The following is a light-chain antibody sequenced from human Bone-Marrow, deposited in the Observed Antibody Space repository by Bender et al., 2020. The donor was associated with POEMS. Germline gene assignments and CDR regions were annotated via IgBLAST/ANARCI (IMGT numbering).Light chain of an antibody. CDR3: CSYAGCTTGV. J-gene: IGLJ3*02. V-gene: IGLV2-23*02. CDR1: SSDVGSYNL. CDR2: EVS. Sequence: QSALTQPASVSGSPGQSITISCTGTSSDVGSYNLVSWYQQHPGKAPKLMIYEVSKRPSGVSNRFSGSKSGNTASLTICGLQAEDEADDNCCSYAGCTTGVFGGGTKLTVL.